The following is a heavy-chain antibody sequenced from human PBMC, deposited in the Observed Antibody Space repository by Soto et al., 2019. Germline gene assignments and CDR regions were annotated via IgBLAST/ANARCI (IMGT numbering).Heavy chain of an antibody. CDR2: IKSKIDGGTT. CDR1: GFTFSNAW. J-gene: IGHJ4*01. V-gene: IGHV3-15*07. D-gene: IGHD2-21*01. Sequence: PGGSLRLSCAASGFTFSNAWINWVRQAPGKGLEWVGRIKSKIDGGTTDFAAPVKGRFAISRDDSKNIAYMQMNSLKIEDTAVYYCTTDSHIDMPLVRFDYWGHGTLVTVSS. CDR3: TTDSHIDMPLVRFDY.